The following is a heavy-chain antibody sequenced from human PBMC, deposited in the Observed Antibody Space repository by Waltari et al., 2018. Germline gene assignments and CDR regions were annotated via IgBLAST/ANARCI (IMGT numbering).Heavy chain of an antibody. Sequence: QVQLQESGPGLVKPSQTLSLTCTVSGDSVSSGCYYWSWVRPHPGKGLEWIGYIYYSGSTYYNPSLKSRLIISVDTSKNQFSLKLFSVTAADTAVYYCARRGYYDSSGYLDKWGQGTLVTVSS. CDR1: GDSVSSGCYY. CDR3: ARRGYYDSSGYLDK. J-gene: IGHJ4*02. V-gene: IGHV4-31*03. CDR2: IYYSGST. D-gene: IGHD3-22*01.